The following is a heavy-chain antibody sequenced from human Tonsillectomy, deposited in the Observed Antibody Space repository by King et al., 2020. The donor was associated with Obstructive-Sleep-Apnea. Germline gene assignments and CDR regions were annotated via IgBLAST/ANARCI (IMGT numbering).Heavy chain of an antibody. Sequence: VQLVESGGGLVKPGGSLRLSCAASGFTFSSYSMNWVRQAPGKGLEWGSSISSSSSYIYYADSVKGRFTISSDNAKNSLYLQMNSLRAEDTAVYYCARKADSSGYLRDWYFDLWGRGTLVTVSS. D-gene: IGHD3-22*01. CDR2: ISSSSSYI. CDR3: ARKADSSGYLRDWYFDL. V-gene: IGHV3-21*01. J-gene: IGHJ2*01. CDR1: GFTFSSYS.